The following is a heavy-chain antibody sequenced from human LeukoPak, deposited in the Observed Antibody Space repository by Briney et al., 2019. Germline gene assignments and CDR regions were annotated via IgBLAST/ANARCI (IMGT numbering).Heavy chain of an antibody. V-gene: IGHV4-59*08. J-gene: IGHJ4*02. CDR2: IYYSGST. Sequence: SETLSLTCTVSGGSISSYYWSWIRQPPGKGLEWIGYIYYSGSTNYNPSLKSRVTMSVDTSKNQFSLKLSSVTAADTAVYYCAATHYDILTGYSNYYFDYWGQGTLVTVSS. CDR1: GGSISSYY. CDR3: AATHYDILTGYSNYYFDY. D-gene: IGHD3-9*01.